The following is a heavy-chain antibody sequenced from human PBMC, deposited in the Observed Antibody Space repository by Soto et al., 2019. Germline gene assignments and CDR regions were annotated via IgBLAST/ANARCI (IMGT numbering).Heavy chain of an antibody. Sequence: HPGGSLRLSCAASGFTFSNYAMHWFRQAPGKGLEYVAAINSNGGTTYYANSVKGRFTISRDNSRNTLYLQVGSLRADDMAVYYCARWVSLAGVDAWSQGTLVTVS. D-gene: IGHD3-16*01. J-gene: IGHJ5*02. CDR1: GFTFSNYA. CDR2: INSNGGTT. CDR3: ARWVSLAGVDA. V-gene: IGHV3-64*01.